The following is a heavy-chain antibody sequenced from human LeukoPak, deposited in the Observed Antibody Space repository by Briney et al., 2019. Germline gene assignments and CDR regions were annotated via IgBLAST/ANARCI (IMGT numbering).Heavy chain of an antibody. J-gene: IGHJ5*02. Sequence: SETVSLTCTVSGGSISSSSYYWGWIRQPPGKGLEWIGSIYYSGSTYYNPSLKSRVTISVDTSKNQFSLKLSSVTAADTAVYYCASEGDWFDPWGQGTLVTVSS. CDR2: IYYSGST. CDR3: ASEGDWFDP. V-gene: IGHV4-39*01. CDR1: GGSISSSSYY.